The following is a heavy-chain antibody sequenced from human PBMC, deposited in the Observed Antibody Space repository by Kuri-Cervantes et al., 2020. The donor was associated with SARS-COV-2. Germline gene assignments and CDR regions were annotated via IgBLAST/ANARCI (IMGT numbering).Heavy chain of an antibody. Sequence: GESLKISCAASGFTFSSYAMHWVRQAPGKGLEWLSIISYAETTLYADSVKGRFTTSRDNSKNILFLEMNNLRPEDTAVYFCARETPEHSSSWFDYWGQGSLVTVSS. CDR3: ARETPEHSSSWFDY. D-gene: IGHD6-13*01. CDR1: GFTFSSYA. J-gene: IGHJ4*02. V-gene: IGHV3-30*04. CDR2: ISYAETTL.